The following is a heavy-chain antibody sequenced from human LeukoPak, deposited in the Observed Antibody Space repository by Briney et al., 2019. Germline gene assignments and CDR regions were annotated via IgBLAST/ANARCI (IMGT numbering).Heavy chain of an antibody. D-gene: IGHD2-21*01. CDR1: GGSFSGYY. CDR2: INHSGST. V-gene: IGHV4-34*01. Sequence: SETLSLTCAVYGGSFSGYYWSWIRQPPGKGLEWIGEINHSGSTNYNPSLKSRVTISVDTSKNQFSLKLSSVTAADTAVYYCARASSGLWASTSFDYWGQGTLVTVSS. CDR3: ARASSGLWASTSFDY. J-gene: IGHJ4*02.